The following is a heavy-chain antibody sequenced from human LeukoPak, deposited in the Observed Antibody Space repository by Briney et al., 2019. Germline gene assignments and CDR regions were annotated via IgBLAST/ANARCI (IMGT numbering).Heavy chain of an antibody. J-gene: IGHJ4*02. CDR2: ISSSSSTI. D-gene: IGHD4-23*01. V-gene: IGHV3-48*01. CDR1: GFTFSSYS. CDR3: ARDNSMTTVVTFDY. Sequence: GGSLRLSCAASGFTFSSYSMNWVRQAPGKGLEGVSYISSSSSTIYYADSVKCRFTISRDNAKNSLYLQMNSLRAEDTAVYYCARDNSMTTVVTFDYWGQGTLVTVSS.